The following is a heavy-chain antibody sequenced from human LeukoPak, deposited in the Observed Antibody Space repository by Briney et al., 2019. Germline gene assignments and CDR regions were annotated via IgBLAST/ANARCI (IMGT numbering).Heavy chain of an antibody. CDR1: GGSISSGGYY. CDR3: ARGRGVEMDYYYYMDV. V-gene: IGHV4-30-2*01. CDR2: IYHSGST. D-gene: IGHD3-3*01. J-gene: IGHJ6*03. Sequence: SETLSLTCTVSGGSISSGGYYWSWIRQPPGKGLEWIGYIYHSGSTYYNPSLKSRVTISVDRSKNQFSLKLSSVTAADTAVYYCARGRGVEMDYYYYMDVWGKGTTVTVSS.